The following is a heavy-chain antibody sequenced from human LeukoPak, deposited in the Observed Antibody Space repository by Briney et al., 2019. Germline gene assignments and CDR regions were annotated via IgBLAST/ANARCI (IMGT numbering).Heavy chain of an antibody. CDR3: ARGHHSFTDY. CDR1: GDSISSSSYY. Sequence: SETLSLTCTVSGDSISSSSYYWGWIRQPPGKGLEWIGEINHSGSTNYNPSLKSRVTISVDTSKNQFSLKLSSVTAADTAVYYCARGHHSFTDYWGQGTLVTVSS. D-gene: IGHD2/OR15-2a*01. V-gene: IGHV4-39*07. CDR2: INHSGST. J-gene: IGHJ4*02.